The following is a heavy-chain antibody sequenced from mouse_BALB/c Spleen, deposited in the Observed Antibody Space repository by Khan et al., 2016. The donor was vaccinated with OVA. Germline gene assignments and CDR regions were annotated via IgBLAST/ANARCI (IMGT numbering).Heavy chain of an antibody. D-gene: IGHD2-2*01. Sequence: VQLQQSGPELVKPGTSVKISCKASGYTFTDFIIDWVKQSLGESLEWIGDIYPNNGDIMYYQKFKGKATLTVDKSSSTAYMELRNLTSEDTAVHYCARHGYGGFAYWGQGTLVTVSA. CDR2: IYPNNGDI. CDR3: ARHGYGGFAY. CDR1: GYTFTDFI. V-gene: IGHV1-18*01. J-gene: IGHJ3*01.